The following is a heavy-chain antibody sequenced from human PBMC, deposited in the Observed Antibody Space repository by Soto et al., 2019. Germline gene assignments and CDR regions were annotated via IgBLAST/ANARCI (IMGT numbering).Heavy chain of an antibody. D-gene: IGHD6-25*01. Sequence: GGSLRLSCAASGFTFSSYGMHWVRQAPGKGLEWVAVISYDGSNKYYADSVKGRFTISRDNSKNTLYLQMNSLRAEDTAVYYCAKDQRPDYYYDGMDVWGQGTTVTVSS. CDR1: GFTFSSYG. J-gene: IGHJ6*02. V-gene: IGHV3-30*18. CDR3: AKDQRPDYYYDGMDV. CDR2: ISYDGSNK.